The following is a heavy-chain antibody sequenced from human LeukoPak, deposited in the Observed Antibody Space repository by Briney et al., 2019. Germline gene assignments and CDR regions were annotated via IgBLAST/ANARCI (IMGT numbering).Heavy chain of an antibody. CDR2: ISYDGSNK. Sequence: GGSLRLSCAASGFTFSSSGMHWVRQAPGKGLEWVAVISYDGSNKYYADSVKGRFTISRDNSKNTLYLQMNSLRAEDTAVYYCAKGGVYTMIAWGQGTLVTVSS. J-gene: IGHJ5*02. CDR3: AKGGVYTMIA. V-gene: IGHV3-30*18. CDR1: GFTFSSSG. D-gene: IGHD3-22*01.